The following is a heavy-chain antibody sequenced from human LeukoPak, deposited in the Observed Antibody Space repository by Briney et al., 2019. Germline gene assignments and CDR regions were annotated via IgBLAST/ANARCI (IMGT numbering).Heavy chain of an antibody. Sequence: SETLSLTCTVSGGSISSSSYHWGWIRQPPGKGLEWIGSIYYSGSTYHNPSLKSRVTISVDTSKNQFSLKVSSVTAADTAVYYCARRIAARPRGYWFDPWGQGTLVTVSS. CDR2: IYYSGST. J-gene: IGHJ5*02. V-gene: IGHV4-39*07. CDR3: ARRIAARPRGYWFDP. CDR1: GGSISSSSYH. D-gene: IGHD6-6*01.